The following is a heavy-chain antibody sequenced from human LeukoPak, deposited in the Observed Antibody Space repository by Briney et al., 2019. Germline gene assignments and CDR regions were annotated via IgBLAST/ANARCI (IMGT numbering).Heavy chain of an antibody. D-gene: IGHD6-19*01. Sequence: SETLSLTCTVSSGSISSTSYYWGWIRQPPGKGLEWIGGIIYSGNTYYNPSLKSRVTISVDTSKNQFSLKLSSVTAADTAVYYGARGAGAVAGTPTRLDYWGQGTLVTVSS. CDR3: ARGAGAVAGTPTRLDY. J-gene: IGHJ4*02. CDR1: SGSISSTSYY. V-gene: IGHV4-39*07. CDR2: IIYSGNT.